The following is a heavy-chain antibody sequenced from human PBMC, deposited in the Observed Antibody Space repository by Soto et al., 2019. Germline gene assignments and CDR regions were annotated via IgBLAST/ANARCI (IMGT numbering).Heavy chain of an antibody. Sequence: SETLSLTCGVYCGSFSGYYWTWIRQPPGKGLEWIGEINHSGSTNYNPSLKSRLTISVDTSKNQSSLRLSSVTAADTAVYYCATTTNYGDYGGAFVIWGQGTMVTVSS. CDR1: CGSFSGYY. J-gene: IGHJ3*02. CDR2: INHSGST. D-gene: IGHD4-17*01. V-gene: IGHV4-34*01. CDR3: ATTTNYGDYGGAFVI.